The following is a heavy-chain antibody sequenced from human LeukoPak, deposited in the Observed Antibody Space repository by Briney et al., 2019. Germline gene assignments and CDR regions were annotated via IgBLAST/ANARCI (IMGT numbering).Heavy chain of an antibody. CDR3: ARGLAFGDNYYYYYYMDV. V-gene: IGHV1-8*01. CDR2: MNPNSGNT. CDR1: GYTFTSYD. Sequence: ASVKVSCKASGYTFTSYDINWVRQVPGQGLEWMGWMNPNSGNTGYAQKFQGRVTMTRNTSISTAYMELSSLRSEDTAVYYCARGLAFGDNYYYYYYMDVWGKGTTVTVSS. J-gene: IGHJ6*03. D-gene: IGHD3-16*01.